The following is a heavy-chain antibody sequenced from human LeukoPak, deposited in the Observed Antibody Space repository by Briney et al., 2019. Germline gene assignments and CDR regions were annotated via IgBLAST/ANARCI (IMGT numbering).Heavy chain of an antibody. Sequence: SETLSLTCTVFGGSISSYYWSWIRQPPGKGLEWIGYIYYSGSTNYNPSLKSRVTISVDTSKNQFSLKLSSVTAADTAVYYCARDSVSVAPYYDFWSGYPRWYWFDPWGQGTLVTVSS. CDR2: IYYSGST. CDR3: ARDSVSVAPYYDFWSGYPRWYWFDP. D-gene: IGHD3-3*01. J-gene: IGHJ5*02. V-gene: IGHV4-59*01. CDR1: GGSISSYY.